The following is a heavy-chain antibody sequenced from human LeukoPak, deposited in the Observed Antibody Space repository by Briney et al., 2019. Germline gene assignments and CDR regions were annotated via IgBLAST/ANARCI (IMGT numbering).Heavy chain of an antibody. D-gene: IGHD6-19*01. V-gene: IGHV4-34*01. CDR3: ARRSQWLVDY. CDR2: INHSGST. J-gene: IGHJ4*02. Sequence: PSETLSLTCAVYGGSFSGYYWSWIRQPPGKGLEWIGEINHSGSTNYNPSLKSRVTTSVDTSKNQFSLKLSSVTAADTAVYYCARRSQWLVDYWGQGTLVTVSS. CDR1: GGSFSGYY.